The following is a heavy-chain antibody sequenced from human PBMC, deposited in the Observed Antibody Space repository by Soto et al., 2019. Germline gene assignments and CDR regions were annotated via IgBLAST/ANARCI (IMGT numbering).Heavy chain of an antibody. J-gene: IGHJ6*03. Sequence: EVQLLESGGGLVQPGGSLRLSCAASGFTFSDYAMSWVRQAPGKGLEWVSGAGGSDGTTYYADSVKGRLTISRDNSKNTLYLQMNSLRAADTAVYYCAIAPRAYTGKASDYFYMEVWGKGTTVTVSS. CDR3: AIAPRAYTGKASDYFYMEV. D-gene: IGHD3-16*01. V-gene: IGHV3-23*01. CDR2: AGGSDGTT. CDR1: GFTFSDYA.